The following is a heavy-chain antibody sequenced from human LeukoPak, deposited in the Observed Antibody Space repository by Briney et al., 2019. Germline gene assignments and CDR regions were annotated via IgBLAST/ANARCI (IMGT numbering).Heavy chain of an antibody. CDR3: ARHLYYYYGMDV. Sequence: PSETLSLTCTVSGGSISSSSYNWGWIRQPPGKGLEWIGSIYYSGSTYYNPSLKSRVTISVDTSKNQFSLKLSSVTAADTAVYYCARHLYYYYGMDVWGQGTTVTVSS. CDR1: GGSISSSSYN. CDR2: IYYSGST. V-gene: IGHV4-39*01. J-gene: IGHJ6*02.